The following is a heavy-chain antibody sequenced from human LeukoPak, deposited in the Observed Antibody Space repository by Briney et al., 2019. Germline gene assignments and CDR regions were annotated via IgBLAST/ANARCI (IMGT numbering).Heavy chain of an antibody. V-gene: IGHV4-31*03. CDR3: ARDLTGRRDDAFDI. CDR1: GGSISSGGYY. J-gene: IGHJ3*02. Sequence: SETLSLTCTVSGGSISSGGYYWSWIRQHPGKGLEWIGYSYYSGSTYYNPSLKSRVTISVDTSKNQFSLKLSAVTAADTAVYYCARDLTGRRDDAFDIWGQGTMVSAAS. CDR2: SYYSGST. D-gene: IGHD3-9*01.